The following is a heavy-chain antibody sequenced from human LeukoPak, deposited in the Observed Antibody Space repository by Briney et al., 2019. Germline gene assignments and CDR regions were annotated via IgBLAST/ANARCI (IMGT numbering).Heavy chain of an antibody. V-gene: IGHV3-23*01. J-gene: IGHJ4*02. Sequence: PGGSLRLSCAASGFTFSNYAMSWVRQAPGKGLEWVSGISGSGGSTYYADSVKGRFTTSRDNSKNTLYLQMSSLRAEDTAVYYYAKSGSAGRVLGDCDYGGGGT. D-gene: IGHD2-15*01. CDR1: GFTFSNYA. CDR2: ISGSGGST. CDR3: AKSGSAGRVLGDCDY.